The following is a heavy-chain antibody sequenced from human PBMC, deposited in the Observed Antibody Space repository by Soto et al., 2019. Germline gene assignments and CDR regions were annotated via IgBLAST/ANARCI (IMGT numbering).Heavy chain of an antibody. Sequence: GASVKVSCKASGGTFSSYAISWVRQAPGQGLEWMGGIIPIFGTANYAQKFQGRVTITADESTSTAYMELSSLRSEDTAVYYCAIYCSSTSCYRDGSPTETYYCYYYGMDVWGQGTTVTVS. CDR2: IIPIFGTA. J-gene: IGHJ6*02. V-gene: IGHV1-69*13. CDR3: AIYCSSTSCYRDGSPTETYYCYYYGMDV. D-gene: IGHD2-2*01. CDR1: GGTFSSYA.